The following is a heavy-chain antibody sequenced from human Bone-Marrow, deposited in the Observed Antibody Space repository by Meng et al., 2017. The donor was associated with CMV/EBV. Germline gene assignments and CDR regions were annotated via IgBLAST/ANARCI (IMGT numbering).Heavy chain of an antibody. CDR3: ARAPRKVQLWLASRYFDL. D-gene: IGHD5-18*01. Sequence: SQTLSLTCAVYGGSFSGYYWSWIRQPPGKGLEWIGEINHSGSTNYNPSLKSRVTISVDTSKNQFSLKLSSVTAADTAVYYCARAPRKVQLWLASRYFDLWGRGTLVTVYS. J-gene: IGHJ2*01. V-gene: IGHV4-34*01. CDR2: INHSGST. CDR1: GGSFSGYY.